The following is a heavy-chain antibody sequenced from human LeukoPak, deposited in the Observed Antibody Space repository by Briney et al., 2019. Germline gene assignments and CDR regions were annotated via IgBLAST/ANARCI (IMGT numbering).Heavy chain of an antibody. J-gene: IGHJ4*02. CDR2: INHSGST. CDR1: GGSFSGYY. CDR3: TRGNAN. Sequence: PSETLSLTCAVYGGSFSGYYWSWIRQPPGKGLEWIGEINHSGSTNYNPSLKSRVTISVDTSKNQFFLKLSSVTAADTALYYCTRGNANWGQRTLVTVSS. V-gene: IGHV4-34*01.